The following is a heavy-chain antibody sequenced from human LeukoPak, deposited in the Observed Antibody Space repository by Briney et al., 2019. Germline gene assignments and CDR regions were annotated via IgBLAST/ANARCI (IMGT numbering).Heavy chain of an antibody. V-gene: IGHV5-51*01. J-gene: IGHJ5*02. D-gene: IGHD2-15*01. CDR3: ARQEYCSGGSCYTWFDP. CDR1: GYSINNYW. CDR2: IYPADSDI. Sequence: GESLKISCKGSGYSINNYWIGWVRQMPGKGVEWMGIIYPADSDIRYSLSFQGQVTISADKSISTAYLQWSSLKASDTAMYYCARQEYCSGGSCYTWFDPWGQGTLVTVSS.